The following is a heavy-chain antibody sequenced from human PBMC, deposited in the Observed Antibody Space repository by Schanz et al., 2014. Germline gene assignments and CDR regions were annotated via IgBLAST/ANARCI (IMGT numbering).Heavy chain of an antibody. CDR3: ARGNYGMDV. CDR2: MSPDGTIT. Sequence: EVQLVESGGGLVQPGGSLRLSCAASGFTYSSYWMHWVRQAPGKGVVWVSRMSPDGTITYYADSVKGRFASSRDNAKNTLFLQMNSLRAEDTAKYYCARGNYGMDVWGQGTTVTVSS. J-gene: IGHJ6*02. V-gene: IGHV3-74*01. CDR1: GFTYSSYW.